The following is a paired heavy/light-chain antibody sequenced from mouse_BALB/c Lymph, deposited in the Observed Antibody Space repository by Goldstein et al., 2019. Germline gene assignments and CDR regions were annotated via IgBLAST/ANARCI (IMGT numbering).Heavy chain of an antibody. D-gene: IGHD4-1*01. J-gene: IGHJ2*01. CDR2: INPNNGGT. CDR1: GYTFTEYT. CDR3: ARRGAGTSYFDY. V-gene: IGHV1-18*01. Sequence: EVQLQQSGPELVKPGASVKISCKTSGYTFTEYTMHWVKQSHGKSLEWIGGINPNNGGTSYNQKFKGKATLTVDKSSSTAYMELRSLTSEDSAVYYCARRGAGTSYFDYWGQGTTLTVSS.
Light chain of an antibody. J-gene: IGKJ2*01. CDR1: QSVSND. CDR3: QQDYSSPYT. CDR2: YAS. Sequence: SIVMTQTPKFLLVSAGDRVTITCKASQSVSNDVAWYQQKPGQSPKLLIYYASNRYTGVPDRFTGSGYGTDFTFTISTVQAEDLAVYFCQQDYSSPYTFGGGTKLEIK. V-gene: IGKV6-32*01.